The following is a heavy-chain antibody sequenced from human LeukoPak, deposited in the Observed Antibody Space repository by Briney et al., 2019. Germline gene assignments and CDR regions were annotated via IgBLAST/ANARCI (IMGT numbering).Heavy chain of an antibody. CDR1: GGSFSGYY. CDR2: INHSGST. D-gene: IGHD3-10*01. V-gene: IGHV4-34*01. CDR3: ARFVYYGSGVIDSSYGMDV. Sequence: SETLSLTCAVYGGSFSGYYWSWIRQPPGKGLEWIGEINHSGSTNYNPSLKSRVTISVDTSKNQFSLKLSSVTAADTAVYYCARFVYYGSGVIDSSYGMDVWGQGTTVTVSS. J-gene: IGHJ6*02.